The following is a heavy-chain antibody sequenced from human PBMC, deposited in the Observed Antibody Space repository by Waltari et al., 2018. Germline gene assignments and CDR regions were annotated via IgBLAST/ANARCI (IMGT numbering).Heavy chain of an antibody. J-gene: IGHJ6*02. Sequence: QVQLQESGPGLVKPSETLSLTCTVSGGSISSYYWSWIRQPPGKGLEWIGHIYYSGSTNHNPSLKSRVTISVDTSKNQFSLKLSSVTAAETAVYYCARDASGGEGYYYYGMDVWGQGTTVTVSS. CDR2: IYYSGST. CDR1: GGSISSYY. D-gene: IGHD3-10*01. CDR3: ARDASGGEGYYYYGMDV. V-gene: IGHV4-59*01.